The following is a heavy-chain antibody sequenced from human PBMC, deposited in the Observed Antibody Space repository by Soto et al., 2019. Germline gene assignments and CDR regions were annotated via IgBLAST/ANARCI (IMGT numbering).Heavy chain of an antibody. V-gene: IGHV3-23*01. D-gene: IGHD3-16*02. J-gene: IGHJ4*02. Sequence: GGSLRLSCAASGFTFSSYAMSWVGQAPGKGLEGVSAISGSSCSTYYADSVKGRFTISRDNSKNTLYLQMNSLRAEDTAVYYCARSYDYVWGSYPGYWGQGTLVTVSS. CDR2: ISGSSCST. CDR1: GFTFSSYA. CDR3: ARSYDYVWGSYPGY.